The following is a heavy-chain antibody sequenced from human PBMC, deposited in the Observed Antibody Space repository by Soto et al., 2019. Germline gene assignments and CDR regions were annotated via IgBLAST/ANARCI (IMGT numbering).Heavy chain of an antibody. CDR2: IKTDASEK. J-gene: IGHJ4*02. CDR1: GFTLRSYW. D-gene: IGHD3-22*01. V-gene: IGHV3-7*03. CDR3: ASPEYYYDSSGYYPFDY. Sequence: PGGSLRLSCAASGFTLRSYWMSWVRQAPGKGLEWLATIKTDASEKKYVDSVKGRFTVSRDNAKNSLYLQMNSLRAEDTAVYYCASPEYYYDSSGYYPFDYWGQGTLVTVSS.